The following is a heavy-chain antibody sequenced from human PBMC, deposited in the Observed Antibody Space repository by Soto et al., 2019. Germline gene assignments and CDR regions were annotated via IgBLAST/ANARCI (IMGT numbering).Heavy chain of an antibody. CDR3: APYSSGQAFDI. J-gene: IGHJ3*02. CDR1: GGSISSSNW. Sequence: SETLSLTCAVSGGSISSSNWWSWVRQPPGKGLEWIGEIYHSGSTNYNPSLKSRVTISVDTSKNQFSLKLSSVTAADTAVYYCAPYSSGQAFDIWGQGTMVTVSS. CDR2: IYHSGST. V-gene: IGHV4-4*02. D-gene: IGHD6-19*01.